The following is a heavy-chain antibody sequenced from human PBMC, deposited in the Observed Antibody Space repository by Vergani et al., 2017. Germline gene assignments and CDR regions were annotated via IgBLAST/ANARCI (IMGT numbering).Heavy chain of an antibody. CDR1: GGSFSGYY. V-gene: IGHV4-34*01. J-gene: IGHJ6*03. D-gene: IGHD2-2*01. CDR3: ARGRRSTGRYSYSYCMDV. CDR2: INHSGST. Sequence: QVQLQQWGAGLLKPSETLSLTCAVYGGSFSGYYWSWIRQPPGKGLEWIGEINHSGSTNDNPSLKSRVTISVDTSKNQFSLKLSSVTAADTAVYYYARGRRSTGRYSYSYCMDVWGKGTTVTVSS.